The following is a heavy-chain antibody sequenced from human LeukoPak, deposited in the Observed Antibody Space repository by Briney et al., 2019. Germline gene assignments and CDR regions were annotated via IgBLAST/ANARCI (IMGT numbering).Heavy chain of an antibody. V-gene: IGHV3-30*02. CDR2: IRYDGSNK. Sequence: GGSLRLSCAASGFTFSSYGMHWVRQAPGKGLEWVAFIRYDGSNKYYADSVKGRFTISRDSSKNTLYLQMNSLRAEDTAVYYCAKDRSGGYYDSSGLDYWGQGTLVTVSS. J-gene: IGHJ4*02. D-gene: IGHD3-22*01. CDR1: GFTFSSYG. CDR3: AKDRSGGYYDSSGLDY.